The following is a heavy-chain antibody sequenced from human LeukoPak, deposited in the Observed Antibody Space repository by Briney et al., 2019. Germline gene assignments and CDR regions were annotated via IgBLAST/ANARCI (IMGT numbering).Heavy chain of an antibody. D-gene: IGHD3-3*01. Sequence: GGSLRLSCAASGFTFSSYAMHWVRQAPGKGLEWVAVISYDGSNKYYADSVKGRFTISRDNSKNTLYLQMNSLRAEDTAVYYCARVGSPYYDFWSGYFPSWDFDYWGQGTLVTVSS. CDR2: ISYDGSNK. CDR1: GFTFSSYA. J-gene: IGHJ4*02. CDR3: ARVGSPYYDFWSGYFPSWDFDY. V-gene: IGHV3-30-3*01.